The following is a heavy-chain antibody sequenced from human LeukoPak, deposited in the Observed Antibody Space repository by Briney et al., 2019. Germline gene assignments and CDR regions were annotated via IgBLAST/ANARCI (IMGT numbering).Heavy chain of an antibody. CDR3: VREDSRGAFDI. CDR1: GFTFSDSF. J-gene: IGHJ3*02. CDR2: ISTSGSVT. V-gene: IGHV3-11*04. Sequence: PGGSLRLSRGASGFTFSDSFMSWIRQPPGTALEWLSYISTSGSVTDYADSVKGRFTISRADAMNLGYMELKSLLAQGTPPYYCVREDSRGAFDIWGQGTMVIVSS. D-gene: IGHD2-15*01.